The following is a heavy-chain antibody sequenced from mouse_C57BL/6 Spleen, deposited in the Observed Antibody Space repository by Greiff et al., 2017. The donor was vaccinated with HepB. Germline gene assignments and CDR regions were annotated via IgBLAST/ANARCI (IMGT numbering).Heavy chain of an antibody. CDR2: INPSSGYT. V-gene: IGHV1-4*01. J-gene: IGHJ3*01. Sequence: QVQLQQSGAELARPGASVKMSCKASGYTFTSYTMHWVKQRPGQGLEWIGYINPSSGYTKYNQKFKDKATLTADKSSSTAYMQLRSLTSEDSAVYYCARLRGYDEGAWFAYWGQGTLVTVSA. CDR1: GYTFTSYT. CDR3: ARLRGYDEGAWFAY. D-gene: IGHD2-2*01.